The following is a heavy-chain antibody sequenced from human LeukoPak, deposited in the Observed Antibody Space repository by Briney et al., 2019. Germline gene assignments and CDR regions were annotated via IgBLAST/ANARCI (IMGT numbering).Heavy chain of an antibody. CDR1: GGSFSGYF. J-gene: IGHJ6*03. CDR2: INHSGST. CDR3: ARGDGYSYGYPLYYYYYYMDV. V-gene: IGHV4-34*01. D-gene: IGHD5-18*01. Sequence: SETLSLTCAVYGGSFSGYFWSWIRQPPGKGLEWTGEINHSGSTNYNPSLKSRVTISVDTSKNQFSLKLSSVTAADTAVYYCARGDGYSYGYPLYYYYYYMDVWGKGTTVTVSS.